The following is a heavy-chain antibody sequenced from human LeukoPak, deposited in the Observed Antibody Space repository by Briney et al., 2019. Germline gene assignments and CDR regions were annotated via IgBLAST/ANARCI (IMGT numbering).Heavy chain of an antibody. D-gene: IGHD6-19*01. CDR1: GGTFSSYA. V-gene: IGHV1-69*06. Sequence: SVKVSCKASGGTFSSYAISWVRQAPGQGLEWMGGIIPIFGTANYAQRFRGRVTITADKSTSTAYMELSSLRSEDTAVCYCAREGYSSGWFDYWGQGTLVTVSS. J-gene: IGHJ4*02. CDR3: AREGYSSGWFDY. CDR2: IIPIFGTA.